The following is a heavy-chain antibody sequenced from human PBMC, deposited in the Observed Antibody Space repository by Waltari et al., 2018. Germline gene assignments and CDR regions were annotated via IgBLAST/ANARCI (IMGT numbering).Heavy chain of an antibody. CDR1: GFTFSSDA. CDR3: AKGVVNPYYLDY. CDR2: ISGSGENT. D-gene: IGHD3-3*01. V-gene: IGHV3-23*01. J-gene: IGHJ4*02. Sequence: EVQLLESGGGLVQPGGSLRLSCAGSGFTFSSDALSGVRQAPGKGPECVSTISGSGENTYYADSVKGRFSISRDNFKNTLFLQMNSLRDDDTAVYYCAKGVVNPYYLDYWGQGALVTVSS.